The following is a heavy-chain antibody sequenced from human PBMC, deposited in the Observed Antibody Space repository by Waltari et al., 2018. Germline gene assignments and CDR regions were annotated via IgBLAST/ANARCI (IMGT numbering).Heavy chain of an antibody. CDR3: ARDQTRVTFLGVVLGNNWFDA. V-gene: IGHV4-39*07. Sequence: QLQLQESGPGLVKPSETLSLTCTVSGGSISSSTYYWGWIRQPPGKGLEWIGSVYYSGNTYYNPSLKSRVTLSRDTSKNQFSLNLTSVTAADTAVYYCARDQTRVTFLGVVLGNNWFDAWGQGTLVTVSS. J-gene: IGHJ5*02. CDR1: GGSISSSTYY. CDR2: VYYSGNT. D-gene: IGHD3-3*01.